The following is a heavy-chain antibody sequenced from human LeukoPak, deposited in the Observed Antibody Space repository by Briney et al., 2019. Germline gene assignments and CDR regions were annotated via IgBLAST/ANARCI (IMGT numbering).Heavy chain of an antibody. Sequence: GGSLRLSCAASGFTFSSYAMSWVRQAPGKGLEWVSAISGSGGSTYYADSVKGRFTISRDNSKNTLYLQMNSLRAEDTAVYYCAKALWLRVTHGVSSYYFDYWGREPWSPSPQ. CDR2: ISGSGGST. V-gene: IGHV3-23*01. D-gene: IGHD5-12*01. CDR1: GFTFSSYA. J-gene: IGHJ4*02. CDR3: AKALWLRVTHGVSSYYFDY.